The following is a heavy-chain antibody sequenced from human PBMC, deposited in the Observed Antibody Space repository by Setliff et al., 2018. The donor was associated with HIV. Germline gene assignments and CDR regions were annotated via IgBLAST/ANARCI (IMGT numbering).Heavy chain of an antibody. D-gene: IGHD3-16*01. J-gene: IGHJ4*02. Sequence: PSETLSLTCTVSGDSISRYYWTWIPQPPGKGLVWIGNLYYSGSSNYTPSLQSLVTIPEDTSKNQFFLILSFVTAAHTAMYYCARSYGSNLDYRGQGKLVTVSS. CDR2: LYYSGSS. V-gene: IGHV4-59*01. CDR1: GDSISRYY. CDR3: ARSYGSNLDY.